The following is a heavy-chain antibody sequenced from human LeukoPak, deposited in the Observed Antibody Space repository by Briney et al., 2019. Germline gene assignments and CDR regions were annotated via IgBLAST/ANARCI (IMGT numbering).Heavy chain of an antibody. CDR1: GYTLTELS. D-gene: IGHD2-15*01. CDR3: ARVVVAATLSGRGPLHFYYYYYYMDV. Sequence: ASVTVSCKVSGYTLTELSMHWVRQAPGKGLEWMGGFDPEDGETIYAQKFQGRVTMTEDTSTDTAYMELSSLRSEDTAVCYCARVVVAATLSGRGPLHFYYYYYYMDVWGKGTTVTISS. J-gene: IGHJ6*03. CDR2: FDPEDGET. V-gene: IGHV1-24*01.